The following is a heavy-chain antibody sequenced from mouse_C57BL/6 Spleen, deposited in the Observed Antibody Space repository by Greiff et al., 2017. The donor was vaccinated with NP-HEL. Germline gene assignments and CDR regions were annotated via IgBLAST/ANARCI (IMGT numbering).Heavy chain of an antibody. Sequence: EVMLVESGGGLVKPGGSLKLSCAASGFTFSDYGMHWVRQAPEKGLEWVAYISSGSSTIYYADTVKGRFTISSDNAKNTLFLQMTSLRSEDTARYYGARKASLNGDDAMDYWGQGTSVTVSS. V-gene: IGHV5-17*01. CDR3: ARKASLNGDDAMDY. J-gene: IGHJ4*01. CDR1: GFTFSDYG. D-gene: IGHD4-1*02. CDR2: ISSGSSTI.